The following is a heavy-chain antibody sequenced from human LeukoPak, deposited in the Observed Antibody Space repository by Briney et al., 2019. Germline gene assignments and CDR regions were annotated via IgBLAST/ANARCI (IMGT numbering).Heavy chain of an antibody. V-gene: IGHV3-7*04. CDR2: IKEDGSAK. Sequence: GGSLRLSCAASGFTFSSYRMSWVRQAPGKGLEWVANIKEDGSAKYSVDSVKGRFTISRDNAKNTLYLQMNSLRAEDTAVYYCARDSPGYGAYDLGWGQGTLVTVSS. J-gene: IGHJ4*02. CDR3: ARDSPGYGAYDLG. CDR1: GFTFSSYR. D-gene: IGHD5-12*01.